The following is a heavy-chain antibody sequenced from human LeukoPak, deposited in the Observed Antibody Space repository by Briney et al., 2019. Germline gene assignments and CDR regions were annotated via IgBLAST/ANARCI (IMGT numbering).Heavy chain of an antibody. Sequence: HPGGSLRLSCAASGFTFSSYEMTWVRQAPGKGLEWVSNISSSDTTIHYADSVKGRFTISRDNARNSLYLQMNSLRAEDTAVYYCARWNQGHGLDVWGQGTTVTVSS. V-gene: IGHV3-48*03. CDR1: GFTFSSYE. D-gene: IGHD4-23*01. J-gene: IGHJ6*02. CDR3: ARWNQGHGLDV. CDR2: ISSSDTTI.